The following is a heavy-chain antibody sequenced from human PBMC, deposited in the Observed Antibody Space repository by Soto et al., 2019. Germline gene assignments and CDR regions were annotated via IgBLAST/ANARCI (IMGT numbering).Heavy chain of an antibody. Sequence: SETLSVTCAVYGGSFSGYYWSWIRQPPGKGLEWIGSIYYSGSTYYNPSLKSRVTISVDTSKNQFSLKLSSVTAADTAVYYCARHVPEGIAVAGFLFDLWGRGTLVTVS. CDR1: GGSFSGYY. CDR3: ARHVPEGIAVAGFLFDL. J-gene: IGHJ2*01. CDR2: IYYSGST. D-gene: IGHD6-19*01. V-gene: IGHV4-34*01.